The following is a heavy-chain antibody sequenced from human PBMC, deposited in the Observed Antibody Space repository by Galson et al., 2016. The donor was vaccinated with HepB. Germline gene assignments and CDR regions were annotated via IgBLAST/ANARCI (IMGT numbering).Heavy chain of an antibody. D-gene: IGHD3-10*01. Sequence: SVKVSCKASGYTFTSYGMHWVRQAPGQRLEWMGWINAGNGNTKYSQKFQGRVTITRDTSASTAYMELSSLRSEDTAAYYCARGGTLSMVEDYYGMDVWGQGTTVTVSS. CDR2: INAGNGNT. CDR3: ARGGTLSMVEDYYGMDV. V-gene: IGHV1-3*01. CDR1: GYTFTSYG. J-gene: IGHJ6*02.